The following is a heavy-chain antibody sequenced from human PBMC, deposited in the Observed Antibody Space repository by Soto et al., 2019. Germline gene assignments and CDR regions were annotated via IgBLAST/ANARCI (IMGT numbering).Heavy chain of an antibody. Sequence: QVQLVQSGAEVKKPGSSVKVSCKASRGTFSSYAISGVRQAPGQGLEWMGGINPCFGAAKYAQKFQGGGTITADEATDTAYMELSSLRFADTAVYYCARDKEFYDSSGSYYDFDYWGQGTLVSVSS. CDR1: RGTFSSYA. CDR3: ARDKEFYDSSGSYYDFDY. J-gene: IGHJ4*02. D-gene: IGHD3-22*01. CDR2: INPCFGAA. V-gene: IGHV1-69*01.